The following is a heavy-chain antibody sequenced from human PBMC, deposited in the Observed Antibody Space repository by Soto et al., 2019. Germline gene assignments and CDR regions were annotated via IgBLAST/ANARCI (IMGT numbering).Heavy chain of an antibody. Sequence: ASVKVSCKASGFTFTSSAVQWVRQARGQRLEWIGWIVVGSGNTNYAQKFQERVTITRDMSTSTAYMELSSLRSEDTAVYYCAADYYGSGSYYKKDYYYGMDAWGQGTTVTVSS. CDR2: IVVGSGNT. J-gene: IGHJ6*02. CDR1: GFTFTSSA. V-gene: IGHV1-58*01. D-gene: IGHD3-10*01. CDR3: AADYYGSGSYYKKDYYYGMDA.